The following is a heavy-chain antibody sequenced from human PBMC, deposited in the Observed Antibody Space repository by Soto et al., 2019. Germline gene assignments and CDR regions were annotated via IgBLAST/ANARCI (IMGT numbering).Heavy chain of an antibody. CDR3: AGIWDLGYCSGGSCYSNYYYGMDV. D-gene: IGHD2-15*01. CDR2: INAGNGNT. J-gene: IGHJ6*02. Sequence: ASVKVSCKASGYTFTSYAMHWVRQAPGQRLEWMGWINAGNGNTKYSQKFQGRVTITRDTSKNQFSLKLSSVTAADTAVYYCAGIWDLGYCSGGSCYSNYYYGMDVWGQGTTVTVSS. CDR1: GYTFTSYA. V-gene: IGHV1-3*01.